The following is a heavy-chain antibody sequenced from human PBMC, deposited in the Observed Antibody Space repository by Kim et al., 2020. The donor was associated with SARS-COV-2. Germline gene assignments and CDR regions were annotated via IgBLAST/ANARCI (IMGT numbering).Heavy chain of an antibody. Sequence: ASVKVSCKASGYTFTSYGISWVRQAPGQGLEWMGWISAYNGNTNYAQKLQGRVTMTTDTSTSTAYMELRSLRSDDTAVYYCAREIVECSSTSCYERKVDPWGQGTLVTVSS. CDR2: ISAYNGNT. CDR1: GYTFTSYG. J-gene: IGHJ5*02. CDR3: AREIVECSSTSCYERKVDP. V-gene: IGHV1-18*01. D-gene: IGHD2-2*01.